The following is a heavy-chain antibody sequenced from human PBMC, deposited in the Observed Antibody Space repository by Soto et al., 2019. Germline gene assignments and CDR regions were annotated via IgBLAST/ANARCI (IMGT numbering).Heavy chain of an antibody. Sequence: QVQLVESGGGVVQPGRSLRLSCAASGFTFSSYAMHWVRQAPGKGLEWVAVISYDGSNKYYADSVKGRFTISRDNSKNTLYLQMNSLRAEDTAVYYCARALIGGYGYYFDYWGQGTLVTVSS. CDR1: GFTFSSYA. CDR2: ISYDGSNK. J-gene: IGHJ4*02. D-gene: IGHD5-12*01. CDR3: ARALIGGYGYYFDY. V-gene: IGHV3-30-3*01.